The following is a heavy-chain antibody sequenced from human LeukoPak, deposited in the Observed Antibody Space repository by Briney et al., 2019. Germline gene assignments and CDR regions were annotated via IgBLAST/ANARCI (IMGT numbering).Heavy chain of an antibody. V-gene: IGHV1-8*03. CDR3: ARGRYSSSWFNNWFDP. CDR2: MNPNSGNT. D-gene: IGHD6-13*01. Sequence: ASVKVSCKASGYTFTSYDINWVRQAPGQGLEWMGWMNPNSGNTDYAQKFQGRVTITRNTSISTAYMELSSLRSEDTALYYCARGRYSSSWFNNWFDPWGQGTLVTVSS. CDR1: GYTFTSYD. J-gene: IGHJ5*02.